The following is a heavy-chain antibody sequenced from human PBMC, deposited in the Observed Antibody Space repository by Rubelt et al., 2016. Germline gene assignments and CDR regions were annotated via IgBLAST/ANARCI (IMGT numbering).Heavy chain of an antibody. CDR3: ARDLSGYNSY. CDR2: IHYSGRT. D-gene: IGHD5-24*01. V-gene: IGHV4-39*07. CDR1: GGSIRSSGYY. J-gene: IGHJ4*02. Sequence: QLQLQESGPGLLKPSETLSLICTVSGGSIRSSGYYWGWIRQPPGKGLEWIASIHYSGRTDYNPSLKSRVNISLDTSKNQVSLKLNFVTAADTAVYYCARDLSGYNSYWGQGTLVTVSS.